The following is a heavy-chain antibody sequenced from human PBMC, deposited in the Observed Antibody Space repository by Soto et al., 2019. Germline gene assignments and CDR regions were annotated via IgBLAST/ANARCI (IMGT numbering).Heavy chain of an antibody. CDR2: IHYSGST. Sequence: QVQLQESGPGLVKPSQTLSLTCTVSGGSISSGGYYWSWLRQHPGKGLGWIGYIHYSGSTYYNPSLKSGVTISAATSQNRFTRKLTSVTVAVTVVYYCARFGDWSGCSCSNWFDPWGQGSLVAVSS. J-gene: IGHJ5*02. D-gene: IGHD2-15*01. CDR3: ARFGDWSGCSCSNWFDP. CDR1: GGSISSGGYY. V-gene: IGHV4-31*03.